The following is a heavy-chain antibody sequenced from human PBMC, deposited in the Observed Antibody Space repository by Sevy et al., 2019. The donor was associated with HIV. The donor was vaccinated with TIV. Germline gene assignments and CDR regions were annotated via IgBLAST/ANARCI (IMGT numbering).Heavy chain of an antibody. V-gene: IGHV3-30-3*01. J-gene: IGHJ5*02. CDR2: ISYDGSNK. D-gene: IGHD1-26*01. CDR1: GFTFSSYA. CDR3: ARDAPVGATTFWFDP. Sequence: GGSLRLSCAASGFTFSSYAMHWVRQAPGKGLEWVAVISYDGSNKYYADSVKGRFTISRDNSKNTLYLQMNSLRAEDTAVYYCARDAPVGATTFWFDPWGQGTLLTVSS.